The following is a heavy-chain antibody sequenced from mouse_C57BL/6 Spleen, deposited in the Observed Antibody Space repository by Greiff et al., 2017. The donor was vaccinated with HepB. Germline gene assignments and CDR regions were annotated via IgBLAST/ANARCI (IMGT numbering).Heavy chain of an antibody. D-gene: IGHD2-1*01. CDR2: ISSGSSTI. CDR1: GFTFSDYG. V-gene: IGHV5-17*01. CDR3: AFYYGHGGYAMDY. J-gene: IGHJ4*01. Sequence: DVHLVESGGGLVKPGGSLKLSCAASGFTFSDYGMHWVRQAPEKGLEWVAYISSGSSTIYYADTVKGRFTISRDNAKNTLFLQMTSLRSEDTAMYYCAFYYGHGGYAMDYWGQGTSVTVSS.